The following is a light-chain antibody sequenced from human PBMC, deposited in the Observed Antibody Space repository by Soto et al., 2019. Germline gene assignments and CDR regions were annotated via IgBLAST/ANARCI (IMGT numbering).Light chain of an antibody. J-gene: IGKJ1*01. V-gene: IGKV3-20*01. CDR2: GAS. CDR3: QQYGSSPRT. CDR1: QSVSSGY. Sequence: EIVMTQSPATLSVSPGERATLSCRASQSVSSGYLAWYQQKPGQAPRLLIYGASIRAAGIPDRFSGSGSGADFTLTISRLEPEDFAVYYCQQYGSSPRTFGQGTKVEIK.